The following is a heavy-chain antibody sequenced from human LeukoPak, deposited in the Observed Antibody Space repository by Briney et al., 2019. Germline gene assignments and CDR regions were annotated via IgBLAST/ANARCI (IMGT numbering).Heavy chain of an antibody. V-gene: IGHV4-4*02. CDR2: IYHSGST. Sequence: SETLSLTCAVSGGSISSNNWWSWVRQPPGKGLEWIGEIYHSGSTNYNPSLKSRVTISVDKSKNQFSLNLSSVTAADTAVDYCARVVPPFRGPSSNWFDPWGRGTLVTVSS. CDR1: GGSISSNNW. CDR3: ARVVPPFRGPSSNWFDP. J-gene: IGHJ5*02. D-gene: IGHD2-21*01.